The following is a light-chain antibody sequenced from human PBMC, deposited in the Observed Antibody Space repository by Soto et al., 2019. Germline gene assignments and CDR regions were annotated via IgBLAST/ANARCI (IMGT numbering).Light chain of an antibody. Sequence: QSVLTQPASVSGSPGQSITISCTGTSSDVGGYNYVSWYQQHPGKAPKLMIYDVSNRPSGVSNRFSGSKSGNTASLTISGLQAADEDDYYCSSYTSSSTLDVFGTGTKLTVL. CDR2: DVS. CDR1: SSDVGGYNY. CDR3: SSYTSSSTLDV. V-gene: IGLV2-14*01. J-gene: IGLJ1*01.